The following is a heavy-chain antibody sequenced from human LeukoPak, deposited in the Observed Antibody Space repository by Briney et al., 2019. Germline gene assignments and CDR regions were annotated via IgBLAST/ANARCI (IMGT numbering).Heavy chain of an antibody. CDR3: ARAYSSGWTGFDY. CDR1: GFPFDDYG. J-gene: IGHJ4*02. Sequence: GGSLRLSCAASGFPFDDYGVSWVRQAPGKGLEWVSGINWNGGSTGYADSVKGRVTISRDNAKESLYLQMNGLRAEDTALYYCARAYSSGWTGFDYWGQGTLVTVSS. D-gene: IGHD6-19*01. V-gene: IGHV3-20*04. CDR2: INWNGGST.